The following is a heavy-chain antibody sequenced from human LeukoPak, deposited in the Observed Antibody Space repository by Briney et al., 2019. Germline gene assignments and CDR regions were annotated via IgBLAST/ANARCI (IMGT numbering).Heavy chain of an antibody. D-gene: IGHD2-15*01. CDR3: ARTLVVAAQYNWFDP. Sequence: SETLSLTCTVCGGSISSYYWSWIRQPAGKGLEWIGRIYTSGSTNYNPSLKSRVTMSVDTSKNQFSLKLSSVTAADTAVYYCARTLVVAAQYNWFDPCGEGTLVTVSS. CDR1: GGSISSYY. CDR2: IYTSGST. J-gene: IGHJ5*02. V-gene: IGHV4-4*07.